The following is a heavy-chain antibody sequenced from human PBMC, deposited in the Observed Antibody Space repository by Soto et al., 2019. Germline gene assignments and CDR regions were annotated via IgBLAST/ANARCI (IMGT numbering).Heavy chain of an antibody. CDR3: ARLPDYYDSSGYYRDAFDI. Sequence: QVQLQESGPGLVKPSGTLSLTCAVSGGSISSSNWWSWVRQPPGKGLEWIGEIYHSGSTNYNPSXXRRVTISLDKXXTXFXXKLSSVTAADTAVYYCARLPDYYDSSGYYRDAFDIWGQGTMVTVSS. CDR1: GGSISSSNW. V-gene: IGHV4-4*02. CDR2: IYHSGST. J-gene: IGHJ3*02. D-gene: IGHD3-22*01.